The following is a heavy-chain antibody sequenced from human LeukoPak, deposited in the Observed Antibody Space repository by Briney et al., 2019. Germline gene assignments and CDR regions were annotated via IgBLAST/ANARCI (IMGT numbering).Heavy chain of an antibody. CDR3: ARSGLANWFDP. J-gene: IGHJ5*02. CDR1: GFTFSSYA. D-gene: IGHD3-10*01. V-gene: IGHV3-30*04. Sequence: GRSLRLSCAASGFTFSSYAMHWVRQAPGKGLEWVAVISYDGSNKYYADSVKGRFTISRDNSKNTLYLQMNSLRADDTAVYYCARSGLANWFDPWGQGTLVTVSS. CDR2: ISYDGSNK.